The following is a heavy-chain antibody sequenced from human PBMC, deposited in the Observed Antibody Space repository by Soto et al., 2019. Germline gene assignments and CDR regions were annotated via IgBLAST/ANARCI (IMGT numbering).Heavy chain of an antibody. CDR1: GYTFTGYY. V-gene: IGHV1-2*04. Sequence: ASVKVSCKASGYTFTGYYIHWVRQAPGQGLEWMGWINPNSGGTNYAQKFQGWVTMTRDTSISTAYMELSRLRSDDTAVYYCARADAVAGTGLYYYYGMDVWGQGTTLTV. J-gene: IGHJ6*02. CDR3: ARADAVAGTGLYYYYGMDV. CDR2: INPNSGGT. D-gene: IGHD6-19*01.